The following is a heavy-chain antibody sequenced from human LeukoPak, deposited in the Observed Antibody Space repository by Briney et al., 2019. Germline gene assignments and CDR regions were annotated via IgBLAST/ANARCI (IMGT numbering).Heavy chain of an antibody. CDR1: GDSISSGSYW. D-gene: IGHD3-3*01. CDR2: IYSSGNT. CDR3: ARAPNYDFWSGYLDY. J-gene: IGHJ4*02. Sequence: SETLSLTCTVSGDSISSGSYWWSWLRQPAGKGLEWIGRIYSSGNTNYNPSLKSRVTVSVDTSKNQFSLKLRSVTAADTAMYYCARAPNYDFWSGYLDYWGQGTLVTVSS. V-gene: IGHV4-61*02.